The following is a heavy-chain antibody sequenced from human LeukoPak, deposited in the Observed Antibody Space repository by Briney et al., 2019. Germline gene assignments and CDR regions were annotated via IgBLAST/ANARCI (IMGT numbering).Heavy chain of an antibody. V-gene: IGHV4-34*01. CDR2: GSERGGT. J-gene: IGHJ5*02. CDR3: AKNGQSGFSFDP. D-gene: IGHD3-3*01. CDR1: GGSLNDHY. Sequence: KASETLSLTCAVYGGSLNDHYWSWIRQPPGKGLEWIGEGSERGGTKFNPSLKSRVTISADTSKNQFSLILNSVTAADTAVYYCAKNGQSGFSFDPWGQGTLVTVSS.